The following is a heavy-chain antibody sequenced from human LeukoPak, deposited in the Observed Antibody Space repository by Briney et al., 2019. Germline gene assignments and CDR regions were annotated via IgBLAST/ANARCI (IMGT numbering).Heavy chain of an antibody. D-gene: IGHD3-10*01. J-gene: IGHJ4*02. CDR2: MSASGGNT. V-gene: IGHV3-23*01. CDR1: GFTFSSFA. Sequence: GGSLRLSCAASGFTFSSFAMSWVRQAPGKGPEWVSGMSASGGNTCYADSVKGRFTISRDNSKNTLYLQMNSLRAEDTGLYYCVRQFAGDQWGQGTLVTVSS. CDR3: VRQFAGDQ.